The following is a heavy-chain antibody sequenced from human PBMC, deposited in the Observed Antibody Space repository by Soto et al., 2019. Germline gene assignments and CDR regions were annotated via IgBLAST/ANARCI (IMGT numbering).Heavy chain of an antibody. J-gene: IGHJ5*02. CDR1: GGSISSSSYY. V-gene: IGHV4-39*01. CDR2: IYYSGST. CDR3: ASYNWNYTGNWFDP. Sequence: SETLSLTCTVSGGSISSSSYYWGWIRQPPGKGLEWIGSIYYSGSTYYNPSLKSRVTISVDTSKNQFSLKLSSVTAADTAVYYCASYNWNYTGNWFDPWGQGTLVTVSS. D-gene: IGHD1-7*01.